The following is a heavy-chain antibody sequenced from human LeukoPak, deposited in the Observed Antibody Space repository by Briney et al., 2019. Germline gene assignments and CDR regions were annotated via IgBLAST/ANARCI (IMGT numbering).Heavy chain of an antibody. Sequence: SETLSLTCTVSGASISNDAYHWGWIRQPPGKGLEWIGSINYSGGTHYNPSLKSRVTISADKSKNQSSLKLSSVTAADTAVYYCARDLYRIVVVPHYFDYWGQGTLVTVSS. V-gene: IGHV4-39*02. D-gene: IGHD3-22*01. CDR2: INYSGGT. J-gene: IGHJ4*02. CDR1: GASISNDAYH. CDR3: ARDLYRIVVVPHYFDY.